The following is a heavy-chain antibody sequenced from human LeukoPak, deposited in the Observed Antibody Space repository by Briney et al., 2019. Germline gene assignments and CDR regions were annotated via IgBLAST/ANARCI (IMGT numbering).Heavy chain of an antibody. CDR1: GYSFANFG. CDR2: ISAYNGNR. Sequence: GASVKVSCTASGYSFANFGISWVRQAPGQGLEWMGWISAYNGNRNYAQKLQGRVTMTTDTATSTAYMELRSLRTDDTAVYYCARDVYCSGGSCYPTGVDYWGQGTLVTVSS. J-gene: IGHJ4*02. D-gene: IGHD2-15*01. CDR3: ARDVYCSGGSCYPTGVDY. V-gene: IGHV1-18*01.